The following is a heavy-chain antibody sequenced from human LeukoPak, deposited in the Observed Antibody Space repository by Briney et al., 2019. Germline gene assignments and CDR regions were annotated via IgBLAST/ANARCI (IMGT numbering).Heavy chain of an antibody. D-gene: IGHD6-19*01. J-gene: IGHJ3*02. Sequence: PGGSLRLSCGVSGFTFISYEMNWVRQAPGKGLEWVSYIGSSGTTMYYADSVMGRFTISRDNAKNSLFLQMNSLRAEDTAIYYCAREAVGDAFDMWGQGTMVTVSS. CDR2: IGSSGTTM. CDR1: GFTFISYE. CDR3: AREAVGDAFDM. V-gene: IGHV3-48*03.